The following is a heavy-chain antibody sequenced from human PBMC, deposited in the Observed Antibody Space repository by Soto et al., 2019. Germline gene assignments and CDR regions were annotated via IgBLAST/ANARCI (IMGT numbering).Heavy chain of an antibody. CDR2: IGGRGNSA. CDR3: VREGRGSFDF. Sequence: PGGSLRLSCAASGFIFTNYAMNFFRQAPGKGLEWVSVIGGRGNSAYYADSVQGRFTISRDNSKNTLSLQMSSLTADDTAIYYCVREGRGSFDFWGRGTMVTVSS. D-gene: IGHD5-12*01. J-gene: IGHJ3*01. V-gene: IGHV3-23*01. CDR1: GFIFTNYA.